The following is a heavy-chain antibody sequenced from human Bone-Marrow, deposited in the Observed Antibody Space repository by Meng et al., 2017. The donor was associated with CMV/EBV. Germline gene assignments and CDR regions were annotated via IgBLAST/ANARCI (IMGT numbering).Heavy chain of an antibody. CDR1: GGSISGYY. D-gene: IGHD3-10*01. V-gene: IGHV4-59*01. Sequence: GSLRLSCTVSGGSISGYYWSWIRQPPGKGLEWIGYIYYSGSTNYNPSLKSRVTISVDTTRNQFSLKVTSVSAADTAVYYCAREGTYGSGSNYHNYFDYCGQGSLVTVSS. J-gene: IGHJ4*02. CDR2: IYYSGST. CDR3: AREGTYGSGSNYHNYFDY.